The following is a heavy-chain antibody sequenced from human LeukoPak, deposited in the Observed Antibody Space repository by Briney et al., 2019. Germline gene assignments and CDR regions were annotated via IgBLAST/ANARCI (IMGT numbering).Heavy chain of an antibody. V-gene: IGHV1-2*02. Sequence: ASVNVSCNASGYTFTSYYMHWVRQAPGQGLEWMGWINPNDGDTNYAQKLQDRVSMTRDTSISTAYMHLSRLRSADTAVYYYARSPHILTGENFDYWGQRTLLTVYS. D-gene: IGHD3-9*01. CDR3: ARSPHILTGENFDY. CDR2: INPNDGDT. J-gene: IGHJ4*02. CDR1: GYTFTSYY.